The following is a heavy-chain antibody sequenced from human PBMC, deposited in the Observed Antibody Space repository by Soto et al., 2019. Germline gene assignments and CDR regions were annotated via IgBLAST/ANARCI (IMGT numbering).Heavy chain of an antibody. Sequence: ASVKVSCKASGYTFTGYTIHWVRQAPGQRLEWMGWINAGNGNTKYSQNFQGRVTITRDTSASTAYMELSRLRSEDTAVYYCAIEVFTIFGVIIVEKYFDYWGQGTLVTVSS. CDR3: AIEVFTIFGVIIVEKYFDY. D-gene: IGHD3-3*01. CDR1: GYTFTGYT. CDR2: INAGNGNT. V-gene: IGHV1-3*01. J-gene: IGHJ4*02.